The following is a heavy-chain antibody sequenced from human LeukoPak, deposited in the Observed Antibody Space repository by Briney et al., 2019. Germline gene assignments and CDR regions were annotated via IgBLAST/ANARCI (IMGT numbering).Heavy chain of an antibody. CDR1: GFTFSSYG. CDR2: ISYDGSNK. D-gene: IGHD6-13*01. V-gene: IGHV3-30*18. Sequence: GGSLRLSCAASGFTFSSYGMHWVRQAPGKGLECVAVISYDGSNKYYTDSVKGRFTISRDNSKNTLYLQMNSLRAEDTAVYYCAKSGIEAAGSLVYFDYWGQGTLVTASS. CDR3: AKSGIEAAGSLVYFDY. J-gene: IGHJ4*02.